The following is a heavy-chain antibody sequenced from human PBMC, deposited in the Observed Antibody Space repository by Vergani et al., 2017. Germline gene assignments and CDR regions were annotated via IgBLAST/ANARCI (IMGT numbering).Heavy chain of an antibody. CDR2: ISWNSGSI. CDR1: GFTFDDYA. J-gene: IGHJ6*02. Sequence: EVQLVESGGGLVQPGRSLRLSCAASGFTFDDYAMHWVRQAPGKGLEWVSGISWNSGSIGYADAVKGRFTISRDNAKNSLYLQMNRLRAEDTALYYCAKDRGTTVTTYHYGMDVWGQGTTVTVSS. V-gene: IGHV3-9*01. CDR3: AKDRGTTVTTYHYGMDV. D-gene: IGHD4-17*01.